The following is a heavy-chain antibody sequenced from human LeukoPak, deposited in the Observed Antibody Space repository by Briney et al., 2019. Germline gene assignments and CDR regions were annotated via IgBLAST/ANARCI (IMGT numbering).Heavy chain of an antibody. Sequence: PGGTLTLSCSASGVTFSSYSMNWVRQPPGKGLEYISAISRNGGSTYYADSVKGRFTISRDNSKNTLYLQMSSLRAEDTAVYYCVKEREYGDYEGWFDPWGQGTLVTVSS. CDR1: GVTFSSYS. CDR2: ISRNGGST. V-gene: IGHV3-64D*06. J-gene: IGHJ5*02. D-gene: IGHD4-17*01. CDR3: VKEREYGDYEGWFDP.